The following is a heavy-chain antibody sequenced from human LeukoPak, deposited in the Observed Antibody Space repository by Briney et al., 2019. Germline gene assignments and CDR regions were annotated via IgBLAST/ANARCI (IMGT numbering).Heavy chain of an antibody. CDR1: GGSFSGYY. Sequence: SETLSLTCAVYGGSFSGYYWSWIRQPPGKGLEWIGEINHSGSTNYNPSLKSRVTISVDTSKNQFSLKLSSVTAADTAAYYCASLVYMTAIQKGPNNWFDPWGQGTLVTVSS. V-gene: IGHV4-34*01. CDR2: INHSGST. D-gene: IGHD2-21*02. CDR3: ASLVYMTAIQKGPNNWFDP. J-gene: IGHJ5*02.